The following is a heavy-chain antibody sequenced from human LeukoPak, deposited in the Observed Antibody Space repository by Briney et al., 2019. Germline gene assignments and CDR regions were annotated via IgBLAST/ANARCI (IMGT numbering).Heavy chain of an antibody. CDR2: INQDGTKQ. V-gene: IGHV3-7*03. CDR1: GFTFRSYW. CDR3: VRRNLFDY. J-gene: IGHJ4*02. Sequence: PGGSLRLSCAVSGFTFRSYWMNWLRQAPGKGLECVASINQDGTKQYYVDSVRGRFTISRDDAKNSVYLQMNNLRVQDTAVYYCVRRNLFDYWGQGTLVTVSS.